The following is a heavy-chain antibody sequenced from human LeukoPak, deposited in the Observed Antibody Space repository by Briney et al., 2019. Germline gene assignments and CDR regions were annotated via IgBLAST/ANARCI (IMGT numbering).Heavy chain of an antibody. J-gene: IGHJ1*01. Sequence: ASVKVSCKASGYTFTGHHMHWMRQAPGQGLEWMGRINPSRGTTRYAQNFQGRVTMTSDTSTSTIYMELSSLRSEDTAVYYCARGADYYDSSAYYIEYFQHWGQGTLATVSS. D-gene: IGHD3-22*01. CDR1: GYTFTGHH. V-gene: IGHV1-46*01. CDR2: INPSRGTT. CDR3: ARGADYYDSSAYYIEYFQH.